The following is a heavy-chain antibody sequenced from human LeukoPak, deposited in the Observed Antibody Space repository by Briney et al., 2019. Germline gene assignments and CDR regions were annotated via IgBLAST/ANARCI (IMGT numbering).Heavy chain of an antibody. Sequence: GGSLRLSCAASGFTFSDYYMSWIRQAPGKGLEWVSYISSSGSTIYYADSVKGRFTISRDNAKNSLYLQMNSLRAEDTAVYYCASLQLLWFGELSGPDAFDIWGQGTMVTVSS. J-gene: IGHJ3*02. D-gene: IGHD3-10*01. V-gene: IGHV3-11*04. CDR2: ISSSGSTI. CDR3: ASLQLLWFGELSGPDAFDI. CDR1: GFTFSDYY.